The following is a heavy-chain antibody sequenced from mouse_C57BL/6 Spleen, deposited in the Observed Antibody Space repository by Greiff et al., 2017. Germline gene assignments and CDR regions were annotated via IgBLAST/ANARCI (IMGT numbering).Heavy chain of an antibody. CDR2: INPGSGGT. CDR1: GYAFTNYL. J-gene: IGHJ4*01. V-gene: IGHV1-54*01. CDR3: ARRGWLLQGYYAKDY. D-gene: IGHD2-3*01. Sequence: QVQLQQSGAELVRPGTSVKVSCKASGYAFTNYLIEWVKQRPGQGLEWIGVINPGSGGTNYNEKFKGKATLTADKSSSTAYMQLSSLTSEDSAVYFCARRGWLLQGYYAKDYWGQGTSVTVSS.